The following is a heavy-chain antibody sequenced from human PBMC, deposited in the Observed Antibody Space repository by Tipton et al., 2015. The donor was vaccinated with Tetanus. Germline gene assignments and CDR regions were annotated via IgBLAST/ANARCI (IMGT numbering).Heavy chain of an antibody. Sequence: TLSLTRTVSGGSMSTYYWSWIRQPPGKGLEWIGYVYYTGSTDYNPSLKSRVTISVDTSKSQFSLRLTSVTAADTAVYYCARANNDYPKKGPFDYWGQGARVIVSS. D-gene: IGHD5-12*01. CDR1: GGSMSTYY. J-gene: IGHJ4*02. CDR2: VYYTGST. CDR3: ARANNDYPKKGPFDY. V-gene: IGHV4-59*01.